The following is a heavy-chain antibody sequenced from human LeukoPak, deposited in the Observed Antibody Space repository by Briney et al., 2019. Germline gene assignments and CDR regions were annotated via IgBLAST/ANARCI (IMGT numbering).Heavy chain of an antibody. CDR1: GFTFSSYA. CDR2: ISGSGGST. J-gene: IGHJ4*02. CDR3: AKTLTYYFDY. Sequence: EGSLRLSCAASGFTFSSYAMSWVRQAPGKGLEWVSAISGSGGSTYYADSVKGRFTISRDNSKNTLHLQMNSLRAEDTAVYYCAKTLTYYFDYWGQGTLVTVSS. V-gene: IGHV3-23*01. D-gene: IGHD4-17*01.